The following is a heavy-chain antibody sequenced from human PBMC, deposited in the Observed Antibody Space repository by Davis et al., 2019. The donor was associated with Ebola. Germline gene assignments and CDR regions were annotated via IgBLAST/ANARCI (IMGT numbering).Heavy chain of an antibody. J-gene: IGHJ6*02. V-gene: IGHV4-31*03. Sequence: MPLETPSLTCTVSGASISSDDYYWTWIRQHPGKGLEWIGYISYGGSTYYNPSLKSRVTISVDTSKNQFSLKLSSVTAADTAVYYCARGGIAVDGTSSHGMDVWGQGTTVTISS. CDR1: GASISSDDYY. CDR3: ARGGIAVDGTSSHGMDV. CDR2: ISYGGST. D-gene: IGHD6-13*01.